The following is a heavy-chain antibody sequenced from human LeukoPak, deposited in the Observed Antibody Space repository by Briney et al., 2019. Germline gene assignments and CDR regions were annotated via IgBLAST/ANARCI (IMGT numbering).Heavy chain of an antibody. CDR3: AKARWNYHFHY. Sequence: GASLRLSCAASGFAFSSYAMSWVRQAPGKGLEWVSAINGSGGNPYYADSVKGRFTIFRDNSKNTLYLQMNSLRADDTAVYYCAKARWNYHFHYGGQGSLVTVP. CDR1: GFAFSSYA. D-gene: IGHD1-7*01. CDR2: INGSGGNP. V-gene: IGHV3-23*01. J-gene: IGHJ1*01.